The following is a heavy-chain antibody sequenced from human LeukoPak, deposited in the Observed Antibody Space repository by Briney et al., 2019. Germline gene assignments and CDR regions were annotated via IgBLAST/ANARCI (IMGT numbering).Heavy chain of an antibody. CDR1: GSIFTNAW. CDR3: AHGLLHYDAFDV. Sequence: GGSLRLSSAASGSIFTNAWMNWVRQAPGKGLAWIGRIKSKSDGGTTDYAAPVKGRFTISRDDPKITLYLQMNSLKTEDTAVYYCAHGLLHYDAFDVGGQGTMVSV. CDR2: IKSKSDGGTT. V-gene: IGHV3-15*01. D-gene: IGHD2-15*01. J-gene: IGHJ3*01.